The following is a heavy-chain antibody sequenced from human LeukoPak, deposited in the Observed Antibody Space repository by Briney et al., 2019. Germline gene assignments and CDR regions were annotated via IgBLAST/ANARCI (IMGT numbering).Heavy chain of an antibody. CDR1: GFTFSNHG. V-gene: IGHV3-23*01. Sequence: PGGTLRLSCAASGFTFSNHGMNWVRQAPGKGLEWLSGVSPPGGGTYYADSVKGRFTLSRDDSKNTLSLQMNSLRVEDTAVYYCARDLAWGAFDYWGQGTLATVSS. CDR3: ARDLAWGAFDY. CDR2: VSPPGGGT. J-gene: IGHJ4*02. D-gene: IGHD7-27*01.